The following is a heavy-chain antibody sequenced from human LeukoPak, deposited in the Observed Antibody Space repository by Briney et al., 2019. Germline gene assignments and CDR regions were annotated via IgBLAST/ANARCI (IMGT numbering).Heavy chain of an antibody. Sequence: PGRSLRLSCAASGFTFSSFAMQWVRQAPGEGLEWVAFISYDGTNIHYADSVKGRFTVSRDNSKNTLFLQMNSLRREDTAVYYCARDSSDFDYWGQGTLVTVSS. CDR2: ISYDGTNI. D-gene: IGHD3-22*01. CDR3: ARDSSDFDY. CDR1: GFTFSSFA. V-gene: IGHV3-30-3*01. J-gene: IGHJ4*02.